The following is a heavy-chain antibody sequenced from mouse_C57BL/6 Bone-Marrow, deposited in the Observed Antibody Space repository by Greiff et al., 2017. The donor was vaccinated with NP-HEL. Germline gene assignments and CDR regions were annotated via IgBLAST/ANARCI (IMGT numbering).Heavy chain of an antibody. CDR3: ARAGGNYLAWFAY. CDR1: RYTFTSYW. D-gene: IGHD2-1*01. Sequence: QVQLQQPGPELVKPGASVKLSCKASRYTFTSYWLHWVKQRPGQGLEWIGNINPSNGGTNYNEKFKSKATLTVDKSSSTAYMQLSSLTSEDSAVYYCARAGGNYLAWFAYWGQETLVTVAA. V-gene: IGHV1-53*01. J-gene: IGHJ3*01. CDR2: INPSNGGT.